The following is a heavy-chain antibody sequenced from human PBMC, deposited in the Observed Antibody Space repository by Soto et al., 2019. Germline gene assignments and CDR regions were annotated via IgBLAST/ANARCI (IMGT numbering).Heavy chain of an antibody. CDR2: MNAKSGDT. CDR1: GYTFSDFD. D-gene: IGHD3-16*01. V-gene: IGHV1-8*01. J-gene: IGHJ6*02. CDR3: ARGNPFNYAGFDV. Sequence: QAHLEQSGAEVKRPGASVKVSCKASGYTFSDFDINWLRQASGQGPEWMGWMNAKSGDTFFAQRFQGKFNMTWDNSLSTAYMEVGSLTSDDTAIYFCARGNPFNYAGFDVWGQGTTVAVSS.